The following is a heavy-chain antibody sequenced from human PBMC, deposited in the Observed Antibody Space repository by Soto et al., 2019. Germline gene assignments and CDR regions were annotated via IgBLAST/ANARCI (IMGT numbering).Heavy chain of an antibody. CDR2: ISYDGSNK. Sequence: QVQLVESGGGVVQPGRSLRLSCAASGFTFSSYGMHWVRQAPGKGLEWVAVISYDGSNKYYADSVKGRFTISRDNSKNTLYLQMNSRRAEDTAVYYCARSPCSVSYLAYFDYWGQGTLVTVSS. CDR1: GFTFSSYG. CDR3: ARSPCSVSYLAYFDY. J-gene: IGHJ4*02. V-gene: IGHV3-30*03. D-gene: IGHD1-26*01.